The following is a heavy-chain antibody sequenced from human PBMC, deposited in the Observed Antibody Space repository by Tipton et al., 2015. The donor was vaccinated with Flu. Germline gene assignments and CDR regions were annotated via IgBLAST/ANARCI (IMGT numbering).Heavy chain of an antibody. Sequence: LSLTCTVSGGSISSSSYYWGWIRQPPGKGLEWIGSIYYSGSTYYNPSLKSRVTISVDTSKNQFSLKLSSVTAADTAVYYCASIIAVAGTSRFDYWGQGTPVTVSS. J-gene: IGHJ4*02. CDR3: ASIIAVAGTSRFDY. CDR2: IYYSGST. D-gene: IGHD6-19*01. V-gene: IGHV4-39*01. CDR1: GGSISSSSYY.